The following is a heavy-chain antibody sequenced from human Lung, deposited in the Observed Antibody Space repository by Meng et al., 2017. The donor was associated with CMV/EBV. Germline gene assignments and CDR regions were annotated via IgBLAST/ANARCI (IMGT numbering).Heavy chain of an antibody. Sequence: GGSLRLXCAASGFTCSDHYMDWVRQAPGKGLEWVGRIRNKANRDTTEYAASVKGRFTISRDDSRNSLYLQMNSLKTEDTAVYYCARWTSGRCDYWGHGTLVTFSS. J-gene: IGHJ4*01. V-gene: IGHV3-72*01. CDR2: IRNKANRDTT. CDR1: GFTCSDHY. D-gene: IGHD6-19*01. CDR3: ARWTSGRCDY.